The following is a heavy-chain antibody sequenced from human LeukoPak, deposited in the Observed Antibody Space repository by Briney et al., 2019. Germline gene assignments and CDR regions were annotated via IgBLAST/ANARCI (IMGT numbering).Heavy chain of an antibody. CDR2: IIETGASP. D-gene: IGHD6-19*01. Sequence: GGSLRLSSAASGFSFSLYAMNWVRQAPGKGLEWVSTIIETGASPYYADSVRGRFTVSRDSSKNMFYLQMNSLRAEDTAIYYCARRGAGSGGLDYWGQGTLVTVSS. CDR1: GFSFSLYA. V-gene: IGHV3-23*01. CDR3: ARRGAGSGGLDY. J-gene: IGHJ4*02.